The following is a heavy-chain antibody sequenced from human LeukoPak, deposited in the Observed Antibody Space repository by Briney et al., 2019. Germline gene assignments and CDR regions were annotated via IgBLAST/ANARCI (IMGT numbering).Heavy chain of an antibody. V-gene: IGHV1-2*02. CDR3: AREGIAAAGTPTLGY. CDR1: GYTFTGYY. J-gene: IGHJ4*02. Sequence: GASVKVSCKASGYTFTGYYMHWVRQAPGQGLEWMGWINPNSGGTNYAQKFQGRVTMTRDTSISTAYMELSRLRSDDTAVYYCAREGIAAAGTPTLGYWGQGTLVTVSS. D-gene: IGHD6-13*01. CDR2: INPNSGGT.